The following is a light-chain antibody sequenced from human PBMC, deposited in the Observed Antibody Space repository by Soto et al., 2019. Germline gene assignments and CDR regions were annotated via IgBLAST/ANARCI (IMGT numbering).Light chain of an antibody. J-gene: IGKJ5*01. Sequence: EIVLTQSPATLSLSPGERATLSCRASQSISSYLAWYQQKPGQAPGLLIYDASNRATGIPARFSGSGSGTDFTLTVSSLEPEDFAVYYCQQRTNWPPITFGQGTRL. CDR3: QQRTNWPPIT. CDR1: QSISSY. V-gene: IGKV3-11*01. CDR2: DAS.